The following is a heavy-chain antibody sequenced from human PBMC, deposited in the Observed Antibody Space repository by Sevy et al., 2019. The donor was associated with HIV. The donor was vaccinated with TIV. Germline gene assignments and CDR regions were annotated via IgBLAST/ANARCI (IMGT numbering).Heavy chain of an antibody. CDR1: GYSISSGYY. Sequence: SETLSLTCAVSGYSISSGYYWSWIRQPSGKGLEWIGSIYHGGSTYYNPSLKSRVTISVDTSKNQFSLKLSSVTAADTAVYYCARTSDATYYDFWSGYYGLAYFDYWGQGTLVTVSS. D-gene: IGHD3-3*01. CDR3: ARTSDATYYDFWSGYYGLAYFDY. J-gene: IGHJ4*02. CDR2: IYHGGST. V-gene: IGHV4-38-2*01.